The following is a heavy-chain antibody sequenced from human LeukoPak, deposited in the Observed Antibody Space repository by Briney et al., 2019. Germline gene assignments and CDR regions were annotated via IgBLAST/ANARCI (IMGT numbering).Heavy chain of an antibody. CDR2: INSDGSEG. J-gene: IGHJ4*02. CDR3: AKDLHSSGWYQDY. CDR1: GFTFSGFW. V-gene: IGHV3-7*03. Sequence: GGSLRLSCAVSGFTFSGFWMSWSRQAPGKGLEWVASINSDGSEGYYADVVKGRFTISRDNAKNSLYLQMNSLRAEDTAVYYCAKDLHSSGWYQDYWGQGTLVTVSS. D-gene: IGHD6-19*01.